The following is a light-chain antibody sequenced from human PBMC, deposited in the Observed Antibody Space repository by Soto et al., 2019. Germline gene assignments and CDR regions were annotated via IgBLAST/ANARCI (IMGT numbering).Light chain of an antibody. V-gene: IGKV3-15*01. Sequence: EIVMTQSPATLSVSPGERATLSCRASQSVSSNLAWYQQKPGQAPRLLIYAASTRATGIPARFSGSGSRTEFTLTISSLQSEDIAVYYCQQYNKWLTFGGGTKVEIK. CDR1: QSVSSN. J-gene: IGKJ4*01. CDR3: QQYNKWLT. CDR2: AAS.